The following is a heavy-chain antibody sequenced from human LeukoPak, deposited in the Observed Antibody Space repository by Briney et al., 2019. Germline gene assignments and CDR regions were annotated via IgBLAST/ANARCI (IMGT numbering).Heavy chain of an antibody. CDR2: ISYDGSNK. Sequence: PGRSLRLSCAASGFTFSSYGMHWVRQAPGKGLEWVAVISYDGSNKYYADSVKGRFTISRDNSKNTLYLQMDSLRAEDTAVYYCAKLASLWFGELLGFMDVWGEGTTVTVSS. CDR1: GFTFSSYG. J-gene: IGHJ6*03. V-gene: IGHV3-30*18. D-gene: IGHD3-10*01. CDR3: AKLASLWFGELLGFMDV.